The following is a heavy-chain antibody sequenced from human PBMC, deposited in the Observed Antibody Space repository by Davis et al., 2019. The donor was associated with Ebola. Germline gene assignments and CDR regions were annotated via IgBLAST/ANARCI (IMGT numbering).Heavy chain of an antibody. D-gene: IGHD1-26*01. J-gene: IGHJ4*02. CDR1: GFTFSSYS. V-gene: IGHV3-48*04. Sequence: GESLKISCAASGFTFSSYSMNWVRQAPGKGLEWVSYISRSGSTIYYADSVKGRFTISRDNAKNSLYLQMNSLRAEDTAVYYCVREKYSGTMSYYFDSWGQGTLVTVSS. CDR3: VREKYSGTMSYYFDS. CDR2: ISRSGSTI.